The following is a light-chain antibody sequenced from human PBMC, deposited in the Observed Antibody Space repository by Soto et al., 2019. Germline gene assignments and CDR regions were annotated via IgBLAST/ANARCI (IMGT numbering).Light chain of an antibody. V-gene: IGLV1-40*01. CDR2: GNK. CDR1: SANIGADHD. CDR3: QSYDSSLNGV. Sequence: QSVLTQPPSVYGAPVPRVTISFTGNSANIGADHDVHWYQHLPRTAPKLLIYGNKNRPSGVPDRFSGSKSGTSASLAITGLQADDEADYYCQSYDSSLNGVFGGGTKLAVL. J-gene: IGLJ3*02.